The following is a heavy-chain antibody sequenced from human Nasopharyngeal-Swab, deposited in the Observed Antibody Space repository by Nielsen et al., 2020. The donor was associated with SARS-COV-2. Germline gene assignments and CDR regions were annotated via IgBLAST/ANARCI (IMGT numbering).Heavy chain of an antibody. V-gene: IGHV3-30*18. CDR2: ISSDGSNK. Sequence: GESLKISCSASGFSFSSSGLHWVRQAPGKGLDWVTVISSDGSNKYYADSVKGRFTISRDNSKNTLYLLMSSLRAEDTAVYYCAKDYYDTLAGYYGPDFWGQGTLVTVSS. J-gene: IGHJ4*02. CDR3: AKDYYDTLAGYYGPDF. D-gene: IGHD3-9*01. CDR1: GFSFSSSG.